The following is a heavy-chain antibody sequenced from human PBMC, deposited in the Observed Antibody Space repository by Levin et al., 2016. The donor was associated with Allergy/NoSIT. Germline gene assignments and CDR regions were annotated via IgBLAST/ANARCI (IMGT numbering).Heavy chain of an antibody. D-gene: IGHD6-6*01. CDR2: ISHDGGSK. V-gene: IGHV3-30*03. CDR3: GRDFFSPYSSSSVGGEDY. J-gene: IGHJ4*02. Sequence: GESLKISCEGSGFTFRSYGMHWVRQVPGKGLEWVAMISHDGGSKYHAVSVRGRFTISRDNSKNTLYLQMNSLRDEDTALYFCGRDFFSPYSSSSVGGEDYWGQGTLVTVSS. CDR1: GFTFRSYG.